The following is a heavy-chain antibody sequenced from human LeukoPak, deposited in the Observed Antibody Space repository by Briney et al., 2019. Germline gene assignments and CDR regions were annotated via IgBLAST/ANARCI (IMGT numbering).Heavy chain of an antibody. Sequence: SETPSLTCTVSGGSISSSSYYWGWIRQPPGKGLEWIGSIYYSGSTYYNPSLKSRVTTSVDTSKNQFSLKLSSVTAADTAVYYCARHYYGSGTLGYFDYWGQGTLVTVSS. CDR2: IYYSGST. V-gene: IGHV4-39*01. J-gene: IGHJ4*02. CDR3: ARHYYGSGTLGYFDY. CDR1: GGSISSSSYY. D-gene: IGHD3-10*01.